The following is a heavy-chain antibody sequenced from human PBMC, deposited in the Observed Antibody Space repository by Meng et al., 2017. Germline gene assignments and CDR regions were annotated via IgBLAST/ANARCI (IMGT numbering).Heavy chain of an antibody. CDR1: GFTFSGSA. D-gene: IGHD3-10*01. V-gene: IGHV3-73*01. J-gene: IGHJ4*02. Sequence: GGSLRLSCAASGFTFSGSAMHWVRQASGKGLEWVGRIRSKANSYATAYAASVKGRFTISRDDSKNTAYLQMNSLKTEDTAVYYCTSPYYYGSGSYYFSDYWGQGTLVTVSS. CDR2: IRSKANSYAT. CDR3: TSPYYYGSGSYYFSDY.